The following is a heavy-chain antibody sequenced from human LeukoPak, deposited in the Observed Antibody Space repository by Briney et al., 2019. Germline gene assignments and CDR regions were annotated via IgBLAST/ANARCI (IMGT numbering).Heavy chain of an antibody. CDR3: ATYTHWVAGDV. CDR2: MNQDGSEK. CDR1: GFTFSDSW. D-gene: IGHD3-16*01. Sequence: GGSLRLSCAASGFTFSDSWMSWVRQAPGKGLEWVANMNQDGSEKDYVDSVKGRFTISRNNARNSLYLQMGSLRAEDTAVYYCATYTHWVAGDVWGQGTTVTVSS. J-gene: IGHJ6*02. V-gene: IGHV3-7*01.